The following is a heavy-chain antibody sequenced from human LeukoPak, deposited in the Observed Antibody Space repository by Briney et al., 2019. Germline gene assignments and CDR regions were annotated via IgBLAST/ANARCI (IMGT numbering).Heavy chain of an antibody. V-gene: IGHV4-34*01. J-gene: IGHJ6*03. D-gene: IGHD3-10*01. CDR1: GGSFSGFY. Sequence: SETLSLTCAVDGGSFSGFYWTWIRQTPGKGLEWIGDINQTGKTNYNPSLTDYNPSPKSRVTISVDTSKNQFSLKLSSVTAADTAVYYCARDVTMVRGVLDMDVWGKGTTVTVSS. CDR3: ARDVTMVRGVLDMDV. CDR2: INQTGKT.